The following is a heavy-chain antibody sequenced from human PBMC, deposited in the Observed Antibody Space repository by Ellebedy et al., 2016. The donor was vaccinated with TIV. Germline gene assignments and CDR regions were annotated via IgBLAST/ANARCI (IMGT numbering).Heavy chain of an antibody. Sequence: GESLKISXAAPGFTFSDYPMAWVRQSPGKGLEWVTAISGSGGTTYYADSVKGRFTISRDNSKNTLYLQMNRLRAEDSAVYYCAKDGYYHDSSGYSYFDYWGQGTLVTVSS. V-gene: IGHV3-23*01. CDR3: AKDGYYHDSSGYSYFDY. CDR2: ISGSGGTT. J-gene: IGHJ4*02. CDR1: GFTFSDYP. D-gene: IGHD3-22*01.